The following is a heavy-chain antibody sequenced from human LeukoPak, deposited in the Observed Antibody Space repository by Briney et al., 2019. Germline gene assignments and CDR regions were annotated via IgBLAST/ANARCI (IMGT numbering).Heavy chain of an antibody. CDR1: GVTFSSYA. V-gene: IGHV3-23*01. CDR3: AKKAATFDY. Sequence: PGGSLRLFCAASGVTFSSYAMSWVRQAPGKGLEWVSAISGSGGSTYYADSVKGRFTISRDNSKNTLYLQMHSLRAEETAVYYYAKKAATFDYWGQGTLVTVSS. D-gene: IGHD6-13*01. J-gene: IGHJ4*02. CDR2: ISGSGGST.